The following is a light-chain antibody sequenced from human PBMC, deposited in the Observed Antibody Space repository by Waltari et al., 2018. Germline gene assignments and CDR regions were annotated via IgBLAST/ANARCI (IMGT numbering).Light chain of an antibody. Sequence: MVLTQSPGTLSLSPGERATLSCRASQSVSTYVAWYQQKPGQAPRLLIYGAYSRAAGIPDRFSGSGYGTDFSLTISRLEPEDFAVYYCQHHVRLPTTFGQGTRVEIK. J-gene: IGKJ1*01. CDR1: QSVSTY. CDR3: QHHVRLPTT. V-gene: IGKV3-20*01. CDR2: GAY.